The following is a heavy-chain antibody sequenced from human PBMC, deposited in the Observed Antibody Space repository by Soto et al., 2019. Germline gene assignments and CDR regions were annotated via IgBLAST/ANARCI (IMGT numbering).Heavy chain of an antibody. CDR2: INTYNGNT. CDR3: ATVDVYVTPSPQDV. CDR1: GYTFTRYG. J-gene: IGHJ6*02. V-gene: IGHV1-18*01. D-gene: IGHD3-16*01. Sequence: QVQLVQSGAEVKNPGASVKVSCKASGYTFTRYGIGWARQAPGQGLEWMGWINTYNGNTNYAQNVQGRVTLTTDTCTSTGYMELRSLRSHATAIYYGATVDVYVTPSPQDVWGQGTTVSVSS.